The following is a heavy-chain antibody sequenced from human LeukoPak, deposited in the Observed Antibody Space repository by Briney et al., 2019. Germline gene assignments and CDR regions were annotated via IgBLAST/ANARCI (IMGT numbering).Heavy chain of an antibody. D-gene: IGHD5-18*01. CDR3: ARGSLWLEFDY. CDR2: IYYSGST. Sequence: PSQTLSLTCTVSGGSISSGGYYWSWIRQHPGKGLEWIGYIYYSGSTYYNPSLKSRVTISVDTPKNQFSLKLSSVTAADTAVYYCARGSLWLEFDYWGQGTLVTVSS. CDR1: GGSISSGGYY. V-gene: IGHV4-31*03. J-gene: IGHJ4*02.